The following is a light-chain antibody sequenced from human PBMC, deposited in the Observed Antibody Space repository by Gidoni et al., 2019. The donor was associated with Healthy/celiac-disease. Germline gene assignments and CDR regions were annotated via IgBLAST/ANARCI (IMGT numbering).Light chain of an antibody. Sequence: DIQMTQSPSTLSAPVGDRVTITCRASQSISSWLAWDQQKPGKAPKLLIYDASSLESGVPSRFSSSGSGTEFTITISSLQPDDFATYYCQQYNSYQFTFGPGTKVDIK. J-gene: IGKJ3*01. V-gene: IGKV1-5*01. CDR2: DAS. CDR3: QQYNSYQFT. CDR1: QSISSW.